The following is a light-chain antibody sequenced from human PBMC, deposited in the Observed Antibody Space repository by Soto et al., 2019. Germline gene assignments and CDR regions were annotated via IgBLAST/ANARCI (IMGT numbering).Light chain of an antibody. CDR1: QGIGDT. Sequence: EVVMRQSPATLSFSPGEGATLSCRASQGIGDTLAWYQHKPGQTPRLLIYDTSNRATGIPARFSGSGSGTDFTLTISSLEPEDFAVYYCQQRSNWPITFGQGTRLEIK. V-gene: IGKV3D-11*01. CDR3: QQRSNWPIT. J-gene: IGKJ5*01. CDR2: DTS.